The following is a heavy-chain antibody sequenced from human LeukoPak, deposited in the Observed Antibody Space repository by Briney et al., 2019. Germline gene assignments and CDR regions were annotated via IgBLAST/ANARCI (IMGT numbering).Heavy chain of an antibody. CDR1: GYSISSGYY. CDR3: ARRRRIPVNWCDP. V-gene: IGHV4-38-2*02. Sequence: SETLSLTCTVSGYSISSGYYWGWIRQPPGKGLEWIGSIYHSGSTNYNPSLKSRVTISVDTSKNQFSLKLSSVTAADTAVYYCARRRRIPVNWCDPWGHGTLVTVSS. CDR2: IYHSGST. J-gene: IGHJ5*02. D-gene: IGHD6-19*01.